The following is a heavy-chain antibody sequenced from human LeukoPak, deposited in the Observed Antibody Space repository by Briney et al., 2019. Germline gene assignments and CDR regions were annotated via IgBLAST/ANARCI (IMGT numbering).Heavy chain of an antibody. CDR2: IYYSGST. V-gene: IGHV4-59*01. CDR1: GGSISSYY. D-gene: IGHD3-9*01. CDR3: ARVRDILTGLYFDY. Sequence: SETLSLTCTVSGGSISSYYWSWIRQPPGKGLEWIGYIYYSGSTNYNPSLKSRVTISVDTSKNQSSLKLNSVTAADTAVYYCARVRDILTGLYFDYWGQGTLVTVSS. J-gene: IGHJ4*02.